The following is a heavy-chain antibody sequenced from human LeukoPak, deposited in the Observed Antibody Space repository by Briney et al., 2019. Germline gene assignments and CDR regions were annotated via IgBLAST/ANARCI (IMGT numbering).Heavy chain of an antibody. J-gene: IGHJ4*02. V-gene: IGHV3-21*01. CDR1: XXXXXXXS. CDR3: ARGPQKNGHSSGYPGYFDY. D-gene: IGHD3-22*01. Sequence: GXLRLSGAXXXXXXXXXSIXXXRQAPXXXLXXXXXXXXSSSYIYYADSVKGRFTISRDNAKNSLYLQMNSLRAEDTAVYYCARGPQKNGHSSGYPGYFDYWGQGTLVTVSS. CDR2: XXXSSSYI.